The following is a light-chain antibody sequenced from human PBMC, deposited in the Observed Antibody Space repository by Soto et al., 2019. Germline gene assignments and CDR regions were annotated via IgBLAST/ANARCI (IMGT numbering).Light chain of an antibody. CDR1: NSNIASNT. J-gene: IGLJ1*01. V-gene: IGLV1-44*01. CDR2: YNN. Sequence: QSVLTQPPSASETPGQTGSISCSGSNSNIASNTVNWYQHLPGTAPKLLIYYNNQRPSGVPDRFSGSKSGTSASLAISGLQSEDESDYYCAAWDDTLKRYVFGTGTKLTVL. CDR3: AAWDDTLKRYV.